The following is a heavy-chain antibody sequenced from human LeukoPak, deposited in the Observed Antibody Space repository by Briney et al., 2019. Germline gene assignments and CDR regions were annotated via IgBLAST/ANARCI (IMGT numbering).Heavy chain of an antibody. D-gene: IGHD3-3*01. CDR1: GGSFSGYY. V-gene: IGHV4-34*01. CDR2: INHSGST. J-gene: IGHJ4*02. Sequence: PSETLSLTCAVYGGSFSGYYWSWIRQPPGKGLEWTGEINHSGSTNYNPSLKSRVTISVDTSKNQFSLKLSSVTAADTAVYYCARGTTIFGVVIIRGGPIYFDYWGQGTLVTVSS. CDR3: ARGTTIFGVVIIRGGPIYFDY.